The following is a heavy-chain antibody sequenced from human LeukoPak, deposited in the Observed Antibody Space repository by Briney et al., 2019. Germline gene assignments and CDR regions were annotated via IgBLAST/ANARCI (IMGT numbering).Heavy chain of an antibody. V-gene: IGHV3-7*01. Sequence: GGSLRLSCAASGFTFSSHWMSWVRQAPGKGLEWVANIKQDGSEKYYVDSVKGRFTISRGNAKNSLYLQINSLRAEDTAVYYCARDVRDDFWSGPYWGQGTLVTVSS. D-gene: IGHD3-3*01. J-gene: IGHJ4*02. CDR2: IKQDGSEK. CDR1: GFTFSSHW. CDR3: ARDVRDDFWSGPY.